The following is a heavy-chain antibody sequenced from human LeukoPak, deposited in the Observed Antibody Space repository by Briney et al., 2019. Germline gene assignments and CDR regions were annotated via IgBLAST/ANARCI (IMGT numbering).Heavy chain of an antibody. Sequence: SETLSLTCTVSGYSISSGYYWGWIRQAPGKGLEWIGSIYNSGSTYYNPSLKSRVTISVDMSKNQFSLKMSSVTAADTAVYYCARGEHPDHSSSWYWFDPWGQGTLVTVSS. J-gene: IGHJ5*02. CDR3: ARGEHPDHSSSWYWFDP. CDR2: IYNSGST. D-gene: IGHD6-13*01. CDR1: GYSISSGYY. V-gene: IGHV4-38-2*02.